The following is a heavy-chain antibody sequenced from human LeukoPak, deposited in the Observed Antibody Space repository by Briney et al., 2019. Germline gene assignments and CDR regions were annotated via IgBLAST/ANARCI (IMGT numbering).Heavy chain of an antibody. J-gene: IGHJ4*02. CDR3: ARRYYYNLGSFPFDF. V-gene: IGHV4-34*01. Sequence: NPSETLSLTCAVSGGPFSGYFWSWIRQSSGKGLEWIGEIHNSGTTNYNPSLNSRVTISEDTSKNQFYLNLSSVTAADTAVYYCARRYYYNLGSFPFDFWAREPWSPSPQ. CDR2: IHNSGTT. D-gene: IGHD3-10*01. CDR1: GGPFSGYF.